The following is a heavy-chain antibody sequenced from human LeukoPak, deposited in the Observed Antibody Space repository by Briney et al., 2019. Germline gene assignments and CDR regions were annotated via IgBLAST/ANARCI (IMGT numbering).Heavy chain of an antibody. D-gene: IGHD2-2*01. V-gene: IGHV5-51*01. CDR2: IYPGDPDT. CDR1: GYSFTSYW. CDR3: ARRSYCSSTSCDPWYFISGFDY. J-gene: IGHJ4*02. Sequence: GESLKISCKGSGYSFTSYWIGWVRQMPGKGLEWMGIIYPGDPDTRYSPSFQGQVTISADKSISTAYLQWSSLKASDTAMYYCARRSYCSSTSCDPWYFISGFDYWGQGTLVTVSS.